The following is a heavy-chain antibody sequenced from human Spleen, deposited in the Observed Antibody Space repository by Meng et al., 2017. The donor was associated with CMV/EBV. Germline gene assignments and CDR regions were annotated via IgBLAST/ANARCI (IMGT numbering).Heavy chain of an antibody. J-gene: IGHJ4*02. CDR2: IYNSGST. CDR1: GGSISSGDYY. CDR3: AREGRSHQVGVSVY. D-gene: IGHD2-21*01. V-gene: IGHV4-30-4*01. Sequence: QVQRQESGPGLVKPSQTLSPPCTVSGGSISSGDYYWSWIRQPPGKGLEWIGYIYNSGSTYYNPSLKSRVTISVDTSKNQFSLKLRFVTAADTAVYYCAREGRSHQVGVSVYWGQGNLVTVSS.